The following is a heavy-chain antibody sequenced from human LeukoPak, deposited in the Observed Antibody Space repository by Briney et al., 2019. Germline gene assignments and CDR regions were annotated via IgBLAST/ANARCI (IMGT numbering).Heavy chain of an antibody. Sequence: ASVKVSCKASGYTFTSYDINWVRQATGQGLEWMGWMSPNSGNTGYAQKFQGRVTMTRNTSISTAYMELSSLRSEDTAVYYCARGSAPFGGKGDYWGQGTLVTVSS. CDR2: MSPNSGNT. CDR1: GYTFTSYD. V-gene: IGHV1-8*01. D-gene: IGHD3-10*01. CDR3: ARGSAPFGGKGDY. J-gene: IGHJ4*02.